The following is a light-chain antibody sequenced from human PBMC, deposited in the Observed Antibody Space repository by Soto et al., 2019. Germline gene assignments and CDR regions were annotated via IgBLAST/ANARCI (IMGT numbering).Light chain of an antibody. Sequence: IVLTQSPGTLSLSPGERATLSCRASQSFSSTYLAWYQQKPGQAPRLLIYGASSRATGIPDRFSGSGSGIDFTLTISRLEPEDFAVYYCQHYGSSRTFGQGTKVDIK. CDR1: QSFSSTY. J-gene: IGKJ1*01. CDR2: GAS. V-gene: IGKV3-20*01. CDR3: QHYGSSRT.